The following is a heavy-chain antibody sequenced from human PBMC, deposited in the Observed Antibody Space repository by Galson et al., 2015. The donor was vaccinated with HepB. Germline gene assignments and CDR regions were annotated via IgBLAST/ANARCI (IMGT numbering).Heavy chain of an antibody. CDR3: VRDRGFVANDY. CDR1: GFNFSGYW. CDR2: IRPDGGQR. D-gene: IGHD3-10*01. V-gene: IGHV3-7*03. Sequence: SLRLSCAASGFNFSGYWMSWVRQAPGKGLEWVANIRPDGGQRAYVDSVKGRFTISRDNAKSSLYLQMDSLGVEDPAVYHCVRDRGFVANDYWGHGTLVTVSS. J-gene: IGHJ4*01.